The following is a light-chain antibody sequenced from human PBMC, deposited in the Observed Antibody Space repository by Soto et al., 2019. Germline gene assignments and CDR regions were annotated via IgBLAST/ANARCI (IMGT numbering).Light chain of an antibody. Sequence: IVMTQPPATLSLSPGESATLSCRASQNIYDNVAWYQHRPGQAPSLLICRASTRATGVPARFSGSGSGTEFTLTSSSLQSEDFTVYSCLQYHNLWAFGQGTKVDI. V-gene: IGKV3-15*01. CDR2: RAS. CDR3: LQYHNLWA. J-gene: IGKJ1*01. CDR1: QNIYDN.